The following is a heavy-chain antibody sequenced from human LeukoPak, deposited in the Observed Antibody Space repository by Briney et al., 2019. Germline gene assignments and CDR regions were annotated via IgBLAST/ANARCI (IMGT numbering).Heavy chain of an antibody. Sequence: ASVKVSCKASGGTFSSYTISWVRQAPGQGLEWMGGIIAIFGTANYAQKFQGRVTITADESTSTAYMELSSLRSEDTAVYYCARDGLRDYYYYYMDVWGKGTTVTVSS. CDR3: ARDGLRDYYYYYMDV. J-gene: IGHJ6*03. D-gene: IGHD3/OR15-3a*01. CDR1: GGTFSSYT. CDR2: IIAIFGTA. V-gene: IGHV1-69*13.